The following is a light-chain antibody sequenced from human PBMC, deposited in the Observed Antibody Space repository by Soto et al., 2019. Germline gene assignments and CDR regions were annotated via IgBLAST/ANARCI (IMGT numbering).Light chain of an antibody. CDR3: SSFTGTSALIL. Sequence: QSVVTQPASVSGSPGQSITISCTGTSSDVGGYDYVSWYQQYPGTAPRLIIYEVSNRPSGVSNRFSGSKSGNTASLTISGLRAEDEGDYFCSSFTGTSALILFGGGTKLTVL. CDR1: SSDVGGYDY. V-gene: IGLV2-14*01. CDR2: EVS. J-gene: IGLJ2*01.